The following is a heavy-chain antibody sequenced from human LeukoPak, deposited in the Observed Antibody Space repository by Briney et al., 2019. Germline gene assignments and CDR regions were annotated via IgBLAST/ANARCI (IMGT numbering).Heavy chain of an antibody. CDR1: GFSFSSYA. D-gene: IGHD2-2*01. Sequence: GGSLRLSCAASGFSFSSYAMHRVRQAPGKGLEWVAVISYDETNKYYGDSVKGRFTISRDNSKNTLYLQMNSLRAEDTAVYYCARDWQGSPGYYFHYWGQGTLVTVSS. J-gene: IGHJ4*02. CDR2: ISYDETNK. V-gene: IGHV3-30*04. CDR3: ARDWQGSPGYYFHY.